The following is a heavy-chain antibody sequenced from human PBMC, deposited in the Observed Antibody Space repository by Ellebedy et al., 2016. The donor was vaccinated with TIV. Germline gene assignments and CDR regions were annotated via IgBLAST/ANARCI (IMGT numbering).Heavy chain of an antibody. CDR3: VRSFDM. J-gene: IGHJ3*02. Sequence: PGGSLRLSFQASGFTFSPYWMHWVRKAPGKGWVWFSRFNDAGSTIYADSVRGRFTISRDNAKNTVYLQMNSLRAEDTAIYYCVRSFDMWGQGTMVTVSS. V-gene: IGHV3-74*01. CDR1: GFTFSPYW. CDR2: FNDAGST.